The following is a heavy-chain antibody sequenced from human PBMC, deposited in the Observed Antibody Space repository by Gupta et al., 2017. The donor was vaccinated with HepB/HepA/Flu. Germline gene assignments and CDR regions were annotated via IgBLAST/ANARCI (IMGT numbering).Heavy chain of an antibody. V-gene: IGHV4-34*01. CDR1: GGSFSGYY. Sequence: QVQLQRCGAGLLKPSETLSLTCAVYGGSFSGYYWSWIRKPPGKGLEGIGEINQSGSTKYNPARKSRVTISVDKAKNKDSLKLRSVAAVVMALYYFATLPDSTTINDAFAIGSQGTMVTVCS. CDR3: ATLPDSTTINDAFAI. J-gene: IGHJ3*02. D-gene: IGHD5-12*01. CDR2: INQSGST.